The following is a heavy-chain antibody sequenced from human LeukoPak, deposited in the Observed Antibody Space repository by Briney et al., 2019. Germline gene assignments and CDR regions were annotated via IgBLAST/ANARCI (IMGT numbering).Heavy chain of an antibody. J-gene: IGHJ4*02. CDR2: IRSDGSNT. D-gene: IGHD5-24*01. CDR1: GFTFSKYG. CDR3: ARSRDGYNRGFDY. Sequence: GGSLRLSCAASGFTFSKYGMHWVRQAPGKGLEWVAFIRSDGSNTHYTDSVKGRFTISRDNSKNTLYLQMNSLRAEDTAVYYCARSRDGYNRGFDYWGQGTLVTISS. V-gene: IGHV3-30*02.